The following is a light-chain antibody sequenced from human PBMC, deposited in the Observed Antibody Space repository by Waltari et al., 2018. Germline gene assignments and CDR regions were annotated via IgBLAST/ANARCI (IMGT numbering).Light chain of an antibody. CDR1: QSVGSTY. CDR3: QQYGNSPR. J-gene: IGKJ1*01. CDR2: GAS. Sequence: DMVLTQSPGPLSLSPGERAPLSCRASQSVGSTYLAWYQHKPGQAPRLLIYGASSRATGIPDRFSGSGSGTDFTLTISRLEPEDSAVYYCQQYGNSPRFGQGTKVEIK. V-gene: IGKV3-20*01.